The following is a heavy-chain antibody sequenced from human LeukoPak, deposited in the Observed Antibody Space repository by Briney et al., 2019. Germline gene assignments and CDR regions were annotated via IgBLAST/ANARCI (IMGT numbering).Heavy chain of an antibody. CDR1: GFTFSSYS. Sequence: GGSLRLSCAASGFTFSSYSMNWVRQAPGKGLEWVSYISTSSSTIYYADSVKGRFTISRDNAKNSLYLQMNYLRAEDTAVYYCAKSTYRTTVTTALFDYWGQGTLVTVSS. CDR3: AKSTYRTTVTTALFDY. CDR2: ISTSSSTI. V-gene: IGHV3-48*01. J-gene: IGHJ4*02. D-gene: IGHD4-17*01.